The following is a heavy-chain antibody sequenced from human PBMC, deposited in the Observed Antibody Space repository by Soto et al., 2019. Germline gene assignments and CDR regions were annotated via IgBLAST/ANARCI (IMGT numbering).Heavy chain of an antibody. D-gene: IGHD5-12*01. CDR1: GYTFTSYG. CDR3: ARLMATDNRLDYYYYGMDV. Sequence: QVQLVQSGAEVKKPGASVKVSCKASGYTFTSYGISWVRQAPGQGLEWMGWISAYNGNTNYAQKLQGRVTMTTDTSTSTAYMELRSLRSDDTAVYYCARLMATDNRLDYYYYGMDVWGQGTTVTVSS. J-gene: IGHJ6*02. CDR2: ISAYNGNT. V-gene: IGHV1-18*01.